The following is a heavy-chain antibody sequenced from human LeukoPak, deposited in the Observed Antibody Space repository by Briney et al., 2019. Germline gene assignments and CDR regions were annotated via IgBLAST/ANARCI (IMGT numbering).Heavy chain of an antibody. V-gene: IGHV3-53*01. D-gene: IGHD5-18*01. Sequence: PGGSLRLSCAASGFTVSSNYMSWVRQAPGKGLEWVSVIYSGGSTYYADSVKGRFTISRDNSKNTRYIQIYSVRAEDTAVYYCARAPPYIYGLRFDYWGQGTLVTVSS. J-gene: IGHJ4*02. CDR2: IYSGGST. CDR3: ARAPPYIYGLRFDY. CDR1: GFTVSSNY.